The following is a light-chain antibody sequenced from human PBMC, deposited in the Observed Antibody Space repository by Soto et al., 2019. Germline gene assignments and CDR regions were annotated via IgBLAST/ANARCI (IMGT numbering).Light chain of an antibody. CDR2: GAS. CDR1: QSVSNTY. Sequence: EIVLTQSPGTLSLSPGERATLSCRASQSVSNTYLVWYQQKPGQPPRLLIYGASSRATGIPDRFSGSGSGTDFTLTISRLEPEDFAVYYCQHHGSSPFAFGPGTKVDI. V-gene: IGKV3-20*01. J-gene: IGKJ3*01. CDR3: QHHGSSPFA.